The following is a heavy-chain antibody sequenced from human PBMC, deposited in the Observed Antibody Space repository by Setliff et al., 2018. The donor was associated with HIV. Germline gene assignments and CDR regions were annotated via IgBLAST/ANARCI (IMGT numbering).Heavy chain of an antibody. CDR2: IYYSGST. J-gene: IGHJ6*03. Sequence: SETLSLTCTVSGGSISSHYWSWIRQPPGKGLEWIGYIYYSGSTNYNPSLKSRVTISVDTSKNQSSLKLSSVTAADTAVYYCARDRVVRGVITTYYYMDVWGKGTTVTVSS. CDR1: GGSISSHY. CDR3: ARDRVVRGVITTYYYMDV. V-gene: IGHV4-59*11. D-gene: IGHD3-10*01.